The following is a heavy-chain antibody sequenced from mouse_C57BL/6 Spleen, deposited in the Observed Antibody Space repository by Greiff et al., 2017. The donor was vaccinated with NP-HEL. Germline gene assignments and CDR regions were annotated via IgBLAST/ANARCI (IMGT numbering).Heavy chain of an antibody. Sequence: EVQVVESGGGLVQPKGSLKLSCAASGFRFNTYAMNWVRQAPGKGLEWVARIRSTSTNYATYYADSVKDRFTTSRDDSESMLYLQMHNLKTEDPAMYYCVSGYGKKYAMDYWGQGTSVTVSS. CDR1: GFRFNTYA. J-gene: IGHJ4*01. V-gene: IGHV10-1*01. CDR3: VSGYGKKYAMDY. D-gene: IGHD2-10*02. CDR2: IRSTSTNYAT.